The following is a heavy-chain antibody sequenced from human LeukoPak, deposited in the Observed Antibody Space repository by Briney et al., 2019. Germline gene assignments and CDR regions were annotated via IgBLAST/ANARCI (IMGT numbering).Heavy chain of an antibody. CDR3: ARVGRTSFIVGAIADYFDY. V-gene: IGHV1-2*06. CDR2: INPNSSGT. D-gene: IGHD1-26*01. CDR1: GYTFTGYY. Sequence: ASVKLSCEASGYTFTGYYMHWVRQAPGQGLEWMARINPNSSGTNYAQTFQGRVTITRDTSISTAYMELSRLRSDDTAVYYCARVGRTSFIVGAIADYFDYWGQGTLVTVSS. J-gene: IGHJ4*02.